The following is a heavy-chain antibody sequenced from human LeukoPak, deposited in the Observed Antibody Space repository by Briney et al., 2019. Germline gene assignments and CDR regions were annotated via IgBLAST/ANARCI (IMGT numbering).Heavy chain of an antibody. Sequence: SETLSLTCTVSGGSISSYYWSWIRQPPGKGLEWIGYIYYSGSTYYNPSLKSRLSMSLDTSKNQFSLKLRSVTAADTAVYYCAGGPAGSYFHVPDYWGQGTLVTVSS. CDR2: IYYSGST. CDR3: AGGPAGSYFHVPDY. D-gene: IGHD3-10*01. CDR1: GGSISSYY. J-gene: IGHJ4*02. V-gene: IGHV4-59*12.